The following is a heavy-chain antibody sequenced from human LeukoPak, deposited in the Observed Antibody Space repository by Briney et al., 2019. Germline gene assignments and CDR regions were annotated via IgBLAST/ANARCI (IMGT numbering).Heavy chain of an antibody. J-gene: IGHJ6*03. V-gene: IGHV3-30*02. Sequence: PGGSLRLSCAASGFTFSSYGMHWVRQAPGKGLEWVAFIRYDGSNKYYADSVKGRFTISRDNSKNTLYLQMNSLRAEDTAVYYCAKDANYYDSSYYHYMDVWGKGTTVTVSS. D-gene: IGHD3-22*01. CDR2: IRYDGSNK. CDR3: AKDANYYDSSYYHYMDV. CDR1: GFTFSSYG.